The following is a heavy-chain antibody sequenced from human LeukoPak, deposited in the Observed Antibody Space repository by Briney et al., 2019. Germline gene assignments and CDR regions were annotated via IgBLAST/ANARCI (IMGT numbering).Heavy chain of an antibody. CDR3: ARDFFCTNGVCPYYFDY. V-gene: IGHV3-7*01. J-gene: IGHJ4*02. D-gene: IGHD2-8*01. Sequence: GGSLGLSCAASGFTFSTYWMSWVRQAPGKGLEWVANIRQDGSEKYYVDSVKGRFTISRDNAKNSLYLQMNSLRAEDTAVYYCARDFFCTNGVCPYYFDYWGQGTLVTVSS. CDR2: IRQDGSEK. CDR1: GFTFSTYW.